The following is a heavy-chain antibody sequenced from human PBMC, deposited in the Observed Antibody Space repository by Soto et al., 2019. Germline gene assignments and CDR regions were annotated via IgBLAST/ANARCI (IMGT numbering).Heavy chain of an antibody. V-gene: IGHV1-69*13. CDR3: ASGGVIVGARDAFDI. J-gene: IGHJ3*02. CDR1: GRTCSNYA. D-gene: IGHD1-26*01. CDR2: IIPIFATA. Sequence: GASVKVSSKAPGRTCSNYAISWVRQASGQGLEWMRGIIPIFATANYAQKFQGRVTITADESTSTAYMELSSLRSEDTAVYYCASGGVIVGARDAFDIWGQGTMVTVSS.